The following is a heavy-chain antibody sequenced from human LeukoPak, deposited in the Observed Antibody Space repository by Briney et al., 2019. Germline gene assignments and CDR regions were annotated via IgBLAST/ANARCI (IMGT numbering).Heavy chain of an antibody. Sequence: GGSLRLSCAASGFTISSYSRNGVRQAPGKGLEWVSSISSSSSYIYYADSVKGRFTISRDNAKNSLYLQMNSLRAEDTAVYYCARPIRTPYGSGSYYTDYWGQGTLVTVSS. CDR3: ARPIRTPYGSGSYYTDY. CDR2: ISSSSSYI. J-gene: IGHJ4*02. CDR1: GFTISSYS. D-gene: IGHD3-10*01. V-gene: IGHV3-21*01.